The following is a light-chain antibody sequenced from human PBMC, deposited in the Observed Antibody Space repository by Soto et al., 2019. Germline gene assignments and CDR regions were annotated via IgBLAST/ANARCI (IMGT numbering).Light chain of an antibody. Sequence: DIHLTQSPSSLSAPLVHRVAITCRASMPISNYLAWYQQKPGKIPNLLIYAASTLQAGVPSRISGSGSGTDFTLTISSLQPEDVAAYYCQQYNSAPLTFGGGTKVDIK. CDR1: MPISNY. J-gene: IGKJ4*01. V-gene: IGKV1-27*01. CDR3: QQYNSAPLT. CDR2: AAS.